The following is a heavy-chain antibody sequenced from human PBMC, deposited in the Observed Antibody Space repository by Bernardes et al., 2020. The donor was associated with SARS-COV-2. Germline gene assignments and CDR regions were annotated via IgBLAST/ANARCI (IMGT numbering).Heavy chain of an antibody. V-gene: IGHV3-21*01. CDR3: ARVRDEYGDYYDAFDM. CDR1: GFQFPAHS. J-gene: IGHJ3*02. Sequence: GGSLILSCVASGFQFPAHSMTWVRQSPGTGLQWVASISSSTRYIFYEDSVKGRFTISRDGARNSLYLQMNSLRVEDTGVYYCARVRDEYGDYYDAFDMWGQGTGVTVSS. CDR2: ISSSTRYI. D-gene: IGHD4-17*01.